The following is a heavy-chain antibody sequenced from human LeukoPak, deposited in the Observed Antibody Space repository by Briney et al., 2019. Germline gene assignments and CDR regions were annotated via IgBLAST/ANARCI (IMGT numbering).Heavy chain of an antibody. D-gene: IGHD2-2*01. Sequence: GRSLRLSCAASGFTFNYYATHWVRQAPGKGLEWVASISSEGDNKHYLESVKGRFTISRDNSKNTVSLQMSSLRVEDTAVYYCTRDHITSWQIDYWGQGTLVTVSS. CDR2: ISSEGDNK. CDR1: GFTFNYYA. CDR3: TRDHITSWQIDY. V-gene: IGHV3-30-3*01. J-gene: IGHJ4*02.